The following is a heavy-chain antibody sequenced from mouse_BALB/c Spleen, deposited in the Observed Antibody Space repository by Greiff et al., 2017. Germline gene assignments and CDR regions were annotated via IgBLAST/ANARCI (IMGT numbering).Heavy chain of an antibody. D-gene: IGHD1-2*01. CDR3: AGTAYYAMDY. CDR2: IRNKANGYTT. CDR1: GFTFTDYY. V-gene: IGHV7-3*02. Sequence: EVKLVESGGGLVQPGGSLRLSCAPSGFTFTDYYMSWVRQPPGKALEWLGFIRNKANGYTTEYSASVKGRFTISRDNSQSILYLQMNTLRAEDSATYYCAGTAYYAMDYWGQGTSVTVSS. J-gene: IGHJ4*01.